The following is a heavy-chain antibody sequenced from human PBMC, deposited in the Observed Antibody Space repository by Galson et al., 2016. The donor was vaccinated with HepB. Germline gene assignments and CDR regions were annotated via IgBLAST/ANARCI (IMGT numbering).Heavy chain of an antibody. J-gene: IGHJ3*02. D-gene: IGHD6-19*01. CDR3: TRSYGQRLANDAFDI. Sequence: SLRLSCAASGFTFSSHDMHWVRQATGKSLEWVSTIGSAGDTYYPGSVKGRFTISRENAKYSLYLQMNNLRDEDTAVYYCTRSYGQRLANDAFDIWGQGTLVSVSS. V-gene: IGHV3-13*01. CDR1: GFTFSSHD. CDR2: IGSAGDT.